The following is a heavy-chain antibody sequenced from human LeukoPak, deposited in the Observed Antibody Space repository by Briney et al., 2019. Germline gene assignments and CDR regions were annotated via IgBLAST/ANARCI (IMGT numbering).Heavy chain of an antibody. CDR1: GGSFSGYY. CDR3: ARAQDCSSTSCYTGGSWFDP. CDR2: INHSGST. J-gene: IGHJ5*02. V-gene: IGHV4-34*01. D-gene: IGHD2-2*02. Sequence: SETLSLTCAVYGGSFSGYYRSWIRQPPGKGLEWIGEINHSGSTNYNPSLKSRVTISVDTSKNQFSLKLSSVTAADTAVYYCARAQDCSSTSCYTGGSWFDPWGQGTLVTVSS.